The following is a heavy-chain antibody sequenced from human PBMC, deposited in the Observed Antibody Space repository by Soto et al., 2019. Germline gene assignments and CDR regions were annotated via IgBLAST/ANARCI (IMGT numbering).Heavy chain of an antibody. D-gene: IGHD3-22*01. V-gene: IGHV3-23*01. Sequence: GGSLRLSCAASGFTFSSYAMSWVRQAPGKGLEWVSAISGGGGSTYYADSVKGRFTISRDNSKNTLYLQMNSLRAEDTAVYYCAKEANYYDSSVYAFDIWGQGTMVTVSS. J-gene: IGHJ3*02. CDR3: AKEANYYDSSVYAFDI. CDR2: ISGGGGST. CDR1: GFTFSSYA.